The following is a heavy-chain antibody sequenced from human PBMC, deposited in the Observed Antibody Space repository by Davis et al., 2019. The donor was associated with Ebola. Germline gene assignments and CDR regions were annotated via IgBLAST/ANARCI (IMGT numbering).Heavy chain of an antibody. CDR1: GFTFSSYD. D-gene: IGHD1-26*01. CDR3: ARDRSGGAFDI. V-gene: IGHV3-48*02. CDR2: IRTGSTASI. Sequence: GESLKISCAASGFTFSSYDMNWVRQAPGKGLEWVSFIRTGSTASIYCADSVKGRFTASRDNAKNSLYLQMNGLRDEDTAVYYCARDRSGGAFDIWGQGTMVTVSS. J-gene: IGHJ3*02.